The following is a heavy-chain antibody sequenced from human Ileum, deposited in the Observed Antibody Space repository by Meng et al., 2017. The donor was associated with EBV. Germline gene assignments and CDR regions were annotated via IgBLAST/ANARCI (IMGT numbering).Heavy chain of an antibody. V-gene: IGHV4-4*02. CDR2: IYHRGST. J-gene: IGHJ4*02. CDR1: VGSMISTNW. Sequence: VVLRGPGPGLVRASGTLSFTSAVSVGSMISTNWGSWVRQPPGKGLEWIGEIYHRGSTNYNPSLKGRVSISVDKSKDQFSVKLSSVTAADTAFYYSSRADKVRFDYWGQGTLVTVSS. CDR3: SRADKVRFDY.